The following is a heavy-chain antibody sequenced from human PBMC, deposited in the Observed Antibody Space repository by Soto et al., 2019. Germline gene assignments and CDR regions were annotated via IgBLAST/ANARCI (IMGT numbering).Heavy chain of an antibody. Sequence: QVHLVESGGGLIKPGGSLRLSCAASGFTFSDYYMSWIRQAPGKGLEWVSYISSSSSYTNYADSVKGRFTISRDNAKNSLYLQMNSLRAEDTAVYYCARGLSGGVGAHYWGQGTLVTVSS. V-gene: IGHV3-11*06. J-gene: IGHJ4*02. CDR1: GFTFSDYY. CDR3: ARGLSGGVGAHY. CDR2: ISSSSSYT. D-gene: IGHD1-26*01.